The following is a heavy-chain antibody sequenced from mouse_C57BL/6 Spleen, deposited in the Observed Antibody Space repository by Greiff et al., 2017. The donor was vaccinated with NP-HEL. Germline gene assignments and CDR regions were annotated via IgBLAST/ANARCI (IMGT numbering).Heavy chain of an antibody. CDR3: ARSHYYGSSYSYWYFDV. CDR1: GYTFTDYY. V-gene: IGHV1-19*01. D-gene: IGHD1-1*01. CDR2: INPYNGGT. J-gene: IGHJ1*03. Sequence: VQLQQSGPVLVKPGASVKMSCKASGYTFTDYYMNWVKQSHGKSLEWIGVINPYNGGTSYNQKFKGKATLTVDKSSSTAYMELNSLTSEDSAVYYCARSHYYGSSYSYWYFDVWGTGTTVTVSS.